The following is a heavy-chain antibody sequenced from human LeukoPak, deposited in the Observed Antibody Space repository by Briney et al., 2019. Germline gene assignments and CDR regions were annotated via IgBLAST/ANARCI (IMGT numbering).Heavy chain of an antibody. Sequence: GGSLRLSCTASGFPFIDYSMNWVRQAPGKGLEWVANIKQDGSEKYYVDSVKGRFTISRDNAKNSLYLQMNSLRAEDTAVYYCARDLSHWFDPWGQGTLVTVSS. V-gene: IGHV3-7*01. CDR2: IKQDGSEK. J-gene: IGHJ5*02. CDR3: ARDLSHWFDP. CDR1: GFPFIDYS. D-gene: IGHD5/OR15-5a*01.